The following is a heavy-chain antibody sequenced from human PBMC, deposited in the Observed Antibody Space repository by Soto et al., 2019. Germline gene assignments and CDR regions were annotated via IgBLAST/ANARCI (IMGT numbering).Heavy chain of an antibody. CDR3: ARGRGYSGYAY. V-gene: IGHV4-34*01. J-gene: IGHJ4*02. CDR1: GGSFSGYY. D-gene: IGHD5-12*01. CDR2: INHSGST. Sequence: PSETLSLTCAVYGGSFSGYYWSWIRQPPGKGLEWIGEINHSGSTNYNPSLKSRVTISVDTSKNQFSLKLSSVTAADTAVYHCARGRGYSGYAYWGQGTLVTVSS.